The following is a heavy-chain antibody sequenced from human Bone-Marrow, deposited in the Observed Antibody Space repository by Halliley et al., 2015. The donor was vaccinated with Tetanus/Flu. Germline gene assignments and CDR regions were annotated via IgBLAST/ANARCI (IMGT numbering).Heavy chain of an antibody. Sequence: VSLINRDGSSTSYADSVEGRFTISRDNAKSTLYLQMNSLRAEDTAVYYCARDLYDYDEARAYWGQGTLVTVSS. CDR2: INRDGSST. CDR3: ARDLYDYDEARAY. J-gene: IGHJ4*02. D-gene: IGHD4-17*01. V-gene: IGHV3-74*01.